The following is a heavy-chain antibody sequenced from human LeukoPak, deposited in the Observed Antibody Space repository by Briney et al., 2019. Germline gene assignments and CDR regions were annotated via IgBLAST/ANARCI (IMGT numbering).Heavy chain of an antibody. J-gene: IGHJ5*02. Sequence: ASVKVSCKASGYTLTGYYMHWVRPAPGQGLEWMGWINRNSGGTNQAQKFQVWVTMTRDTSISKADMGRSRLRSDDAAVYYCAIDLVGDIWSFDPWGQGTLVTVSS. D-gene: IGHD1-26*01. CDR3: AIDLVGDIWSFDP. CDR2: INRNSGGT. CDR1: GYTLTGYY. V-gene: IGHV1-2*04.